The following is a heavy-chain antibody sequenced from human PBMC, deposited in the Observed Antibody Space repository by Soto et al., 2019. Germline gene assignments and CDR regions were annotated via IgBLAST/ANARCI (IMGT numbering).Heavy chain of an antibody. V-gene: IGHV3-74*01. CDR1: GFTFSSYW. Sequence: EVQLVESGGGLVQPGGSLRLSYAASGFTFSSYWMHWVRQAPGKGLVWVSRINGDGTAAIYADSVKGRFTISRDNAKNTLYLQMNSLRAEDTAVYYCARGSGIAAAGYWGQGTLVTVSS. J-gene: IGHJ4*02. CDR2: INGDGTAA. CDR3: ARGSGIAAAGY. D-gene: IGHD6-13*01.